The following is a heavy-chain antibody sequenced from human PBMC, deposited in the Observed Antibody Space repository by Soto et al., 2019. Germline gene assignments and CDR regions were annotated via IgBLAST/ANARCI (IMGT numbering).Heavy chain of an antibody. D-gene: IGHD3-10*01. CDR3: ARALLWFGVFSRRAGMDV. J-gene: IGHJ6*02. CDR1: GFTFSSYA. Sequence: PGGSLRLSCAASGFTFSSYAMHRVCQAPGKGLEWVAVISYDGSNKYYADSVKGRFTISRDNSKNTLYLQMNSLRAEDTAVYYCARALLWFGVFSRRAGMDVWGQGTTVTVSS. CDR2: ISYDGSNK. V-gene: IGHV3-30-3*01.